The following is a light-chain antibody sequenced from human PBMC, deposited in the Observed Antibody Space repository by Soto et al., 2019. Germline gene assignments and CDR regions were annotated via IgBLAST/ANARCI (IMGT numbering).Light chain of an antibody. Sequence: QSVLTQPASVSGSPGQSITISCTGTSSDVGGYNYVSWYQQHPGKAPKLMIYGVSNRPSGVSNRFSGSKSGNTASLTISGLQAEGEADYYCGSYTSSITLYVFGAGPKVTVL. CDR1: SSDVGGYNY. CDR3: GSYTSSITLYV. J-gene: IGLJ1*01. CDR2: GVS. V-gene: IGLV2-14*01.